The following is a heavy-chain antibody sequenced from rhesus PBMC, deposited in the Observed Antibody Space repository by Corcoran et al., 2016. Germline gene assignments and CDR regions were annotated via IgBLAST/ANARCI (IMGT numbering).Heavy chain of an antibody. D-gene: IGHD6-25*01. CDR2: IYGSSGST. CDR3: ARGDSGTWIPFDY. CDR1: GYSISSNY. V-gene: IGHV4-147*01. Sequence: QVQLQESGPGLVKPSETLSLTCAVSGYSISSNYWSWIRQPPGKGLEWIGYIYGSSGSTYYNPSLKSRVTIFTDTSKNQFSLKLSSVTAADTAVYYCARGDSGTWIPFDYWGQGVLVTVSS. J-gene: IGHJ4*01.